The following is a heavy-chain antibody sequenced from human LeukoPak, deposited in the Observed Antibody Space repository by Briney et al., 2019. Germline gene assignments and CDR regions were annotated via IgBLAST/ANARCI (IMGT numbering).Heavy chain of an antibody. CDR2: IYNSGST. J-gene: IGHJ4*02. V-gene: IGHV4-61*01. CDR1: GGSVSDNNFF. Sequence: SETLSLTCTVSGGSVSDNNFFWDWIRQPPGKGLEWIGYIYNSGSTNYNPALNSRVTISVDTSNNQFSLKLSSVIAAGTAVYYCAGLEAHRPLDYWGQGTLVIVSS. CDR3: AGLEAHRPLDY.